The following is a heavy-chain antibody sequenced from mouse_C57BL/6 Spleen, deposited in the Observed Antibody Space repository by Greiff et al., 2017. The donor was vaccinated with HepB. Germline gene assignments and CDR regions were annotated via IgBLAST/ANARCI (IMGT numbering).Heavy chain of an antibody. CDR2: ISSGSSTI. V-gene: IGHV5-17*01. CDR1: GFTFSDYG. J-gene: IGHJ4*01. CDR3: ARFTPYAMDY. Sequence: VQLKESGGGLVKPGGSLKLSCAASGFTFSDYGMHWVRQAPEKGLEWVAYISSGSSTIYYADTVKGRFTISRDNAKNTLFLQMTSLRSEDTAMYYCARFTPYAMDYWGQGTSVTVSS.